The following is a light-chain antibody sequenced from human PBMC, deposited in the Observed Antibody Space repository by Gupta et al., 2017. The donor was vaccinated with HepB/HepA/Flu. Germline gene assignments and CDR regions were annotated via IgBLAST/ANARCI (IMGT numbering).Light chain of an antibody. CDR2: SNN. CDR3: AAWDDSLNGNWV. V-gene: IGLV1-44*01. Sequence: QSVLTQPTSASGTPGRSVTLSCFVSSSHLGSNTVNWYQQLPGTAPKLLIYSNNQRPSGVPHRFSCSNYCTSASLARSGLQSEDEADDYCAAWDDSLNGNWVFGGGTKLTVL. J-gene: IGLJ3*02. CDR1: SSHLGSNT.